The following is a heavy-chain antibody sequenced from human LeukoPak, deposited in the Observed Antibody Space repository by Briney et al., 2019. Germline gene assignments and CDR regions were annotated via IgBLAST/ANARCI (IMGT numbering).Heavy chain of an antibody. CDR1: GGSISNYY. D-gene: IGHD3-10*01. V-gene: IGHV4-59*12. CDR3: ARDSGTTGEVKFDP. J-gene: IGHJ5*02. CDR2: ISYSGNT. Sequence: KPSETLSLTCTVSGGSISNYYWTWIRRPPGKGLEWIGFISYSGNTNYNPSLKSRVTISLDTSKNQFSLKLSSVTAADTAVYYCARDSGTTGEVKFDPWGQGTLVTVSS.